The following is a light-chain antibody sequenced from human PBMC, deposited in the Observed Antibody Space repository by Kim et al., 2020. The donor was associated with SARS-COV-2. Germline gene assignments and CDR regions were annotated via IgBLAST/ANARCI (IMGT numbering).Light chain of an antibody. Sequence: SVGDRVTITCRASQSIGDYLNWYQHRPGKAPKFLIHAASSLQSDVPSRFSGSGSGTDFTLTISGLQPEDFTTYFCQQSYSTPHITFGPGTRLEIK. CDR3: QQSYSTPHIT. CDR1: QSIGDY. CDR2: AAS. J-gene: IGKJ5*01. V-gene: IGKV1-39*01.